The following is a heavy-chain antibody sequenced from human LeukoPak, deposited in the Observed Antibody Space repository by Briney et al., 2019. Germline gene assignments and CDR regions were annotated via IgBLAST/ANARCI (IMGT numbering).Heavy chain of an antibody. Sequence: PGGSLRLSCAASGFTFSSSWMHWVRQAPGKGLVWVSRINPDESSTIYADSVKGRFTISRDNAKNTLYLQMNSLRAEDTAVYYCTRDPDIVVVPAAQGLYYYGMDVWGQGTTVTVSS. V-gene: IGHV3-74*01. J-gene: IGHJ6*02. D-gene: IGHD2-2*01. CDR3: TRDPDIVVVPAAQGLYYYGMDV. CDR2: INPDESST. CDR1: GFTFSSSW.